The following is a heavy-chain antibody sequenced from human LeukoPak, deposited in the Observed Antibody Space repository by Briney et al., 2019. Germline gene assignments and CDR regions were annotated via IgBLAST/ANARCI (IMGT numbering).Heavy chain of an antibody. CDR3: ARLFEVVDAFDI. D-gene: IGHD2-21*01. Sequence: KPAETCSLTCTVSGGSINSYYWIWIGQRPGKGLEWIGYIYYSGSTNYNPSLKSRVTISIDTSKNQFSLKLSSVTAADTAVYYCARLFEVVDAFDIGGQATLATVSS. V-gene: IGHV4-59*01. CDR2: IYYSGST. J-gene: IGHJ3*02. CDR1: GGSINSYY.